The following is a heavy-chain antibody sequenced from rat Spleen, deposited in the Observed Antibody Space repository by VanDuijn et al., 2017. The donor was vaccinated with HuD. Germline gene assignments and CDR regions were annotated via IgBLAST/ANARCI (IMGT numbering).Heavy chain of an antibody. CDR3: ATYGGFIDY. V-gene: IGHV5-27*01. CDR2: ISTGGGGT. Sequence: EVQLVESGGGLVQPGRSLKLSFAVSGFPFSNYYMAWVRQAPTKGLEWVAYISTGGGGTYYRDSVKGRFTISRDNAKSTLSQQMDSLRSEDTATYYCATYGGFIDYWGQGVVVTVSS. J-gene: IGHJ2*01. CDR1: GFPFSNYY. D-gene: IGHD1-11*01.